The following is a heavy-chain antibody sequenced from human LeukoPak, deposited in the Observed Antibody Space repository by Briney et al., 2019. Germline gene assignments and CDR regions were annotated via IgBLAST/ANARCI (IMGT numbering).Heavy chain of an antibody. J-gene: IGHJ4*02. V-gene: IGHV1-69*13. CDR2: IIPIFGTA. CDR1: GGTFSSYA. CDR3: ARGRAYKQLITTYYFDY. Sequence: ASVKVSCKASGGTFSSYAISWVRQAPGQGLEWMGGIIPIFGTANYAQKLQGRVTITADESTSTAYMELSSLRSEDTAVYYCARGRAYKQLITTYYFDYWGQGTLVTVSS. D-gene: IGHD3-16*01.